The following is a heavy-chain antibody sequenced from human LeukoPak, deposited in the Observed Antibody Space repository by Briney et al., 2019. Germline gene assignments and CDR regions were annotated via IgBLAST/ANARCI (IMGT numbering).Heavy chain of an antibody. D-gene: IGHD5-12*01. J-gene: IGHJ3*02. CDR2: IYHSGTT. CDR1: GGSISSGGYS. Sequence: SQTLSLTCAVSGGSISSGGYSWSWVRQPPGEGLEWVGYIYHSGTTYYNPSLQSRVTISLDRSKNQFSLKLSSMTAADTAVYYCASGNTGYDRDALDIWDQGTMVTVSS. V-gene: IGHV4-30-2*01. CDR3: ASGNTGYDRDALDI.